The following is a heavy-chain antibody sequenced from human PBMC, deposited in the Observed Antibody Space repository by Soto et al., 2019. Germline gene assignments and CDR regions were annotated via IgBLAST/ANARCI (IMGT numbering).Heavy chain of an antibody. CDR2: IGESGTPT. CDR3: ARYIPGVRYYGMDV. J-gene: IGHJ6*02. D-gene: IGHD2-2*01. V-gene: IGHV3-23*01. Sequence: GGSLRLSCAASGFTCSSYAMKWVRQATGKGLEWVSLIGESGTPTYYADSVKGRFTISRDNSGNTLFLEMYSLRAEDTAVYYCARYIPGVRYYGMDVWGQGTTVTVSS. CDR1: GFTCSSYA.